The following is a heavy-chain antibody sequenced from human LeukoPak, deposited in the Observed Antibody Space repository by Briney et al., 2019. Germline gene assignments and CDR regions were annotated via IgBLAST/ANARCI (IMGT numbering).Heavy chain of an antibody. CDR3: AREATVVVPPMVL. D-gene: IGHD2-15*01. CDR2: VYYSGST. J-gene: IGHJ4*02. Sequence: PSETLSLTCTVSGDSIISYYWSWIRQPPGKGLEWIGNVYYSGSTNYNPSLKSRVTISVDTSKNQFSLKLSSVTAADTAVYYCAREATVVVPPMVLWGQGSLVTVSS. V-gene: IGHV4-59*12. CDR1: GDSIISYY.